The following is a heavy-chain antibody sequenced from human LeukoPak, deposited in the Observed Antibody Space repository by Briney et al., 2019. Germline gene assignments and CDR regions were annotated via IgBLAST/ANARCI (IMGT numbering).Heavy chain of an antibody. D-gene: IGHD3-9*01. CDR2: IDYRGSS. CDR1: GGSISSHS. Sequence: AETLSLTCSVSGGSISSHSWSWIRQAPGKGLEWIGYIDYRGSSSYNPSLKSRVTISADPSKNQFSLKLTSVTAADTAIYYCARDHPVADWAADIWGRGTMVTVSS. CDR3: ARDHPVADWAADI. V-gene: IGHV4-59*11. J-gene: IGHJ3*02.